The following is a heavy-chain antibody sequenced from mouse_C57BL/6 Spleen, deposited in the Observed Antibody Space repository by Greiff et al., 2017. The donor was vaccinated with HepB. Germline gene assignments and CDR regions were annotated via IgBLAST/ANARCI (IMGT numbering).Heavy chain of an antibody. V-gene: IGHV5-17*01. CDR2: ISSGSSTI. Sequence: EVQVVESGGGLVKPGGSLKLSCAASGFTFSDYGMHWVRQAPEKGLEWVAYISSGSSTIYYADTVKGRFTISRDNAKNTLFLQMTSLRSEDTAMYYCARGGLRYFDVWGTGTTVTVSS. J-gene: IGHJ1*03. CDR3: ARGGLRYFDV. CDR1: GFTFSDYG.